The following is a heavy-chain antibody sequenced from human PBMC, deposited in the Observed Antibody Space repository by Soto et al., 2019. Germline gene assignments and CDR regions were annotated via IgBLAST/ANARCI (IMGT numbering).Heavy chain of an antibody. D-gene: IGHD2-15*01. J-gene: IGHJ3*02. CDR1: GYTFTGYY. V-gene: IGHV1-2*04. CDR2: INPNSGGT. Sequence: QVQLVQSGAEVKKPGASVKVSCKASGYTFTGYYMHWVRQAPGQGLEWMGWINPNSGGTNYAQKFQGWVTMTRDTSISTPYMELSRLRSDDTAVYYCARMRGYCSGGSCYGAFDIWGQGTMVTVSS. CDR3: ARMRGYCSGGSCYGAFDI.